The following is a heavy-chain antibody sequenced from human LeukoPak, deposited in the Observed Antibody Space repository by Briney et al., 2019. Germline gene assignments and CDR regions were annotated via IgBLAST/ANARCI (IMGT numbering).Heavy chain of an antibody. CDR3: AKELDTMFFDY. CDR2: AGWAGGTT. CDR1: GFNFDRYT. J-gene: IGHJ4*02. D-gene: IGHD3-10*02. Sequence: GGSLRLSCATSGFNFDRYTIHWVRQAPGKGLEWVSLAGWAGGTTFYSDSVRGRFTISRDSGRKSVYLQMNSLTTDDTAFYFYAKELDTMFFDYWGQGALVTVSS. V-gene: IGHV3-43*01.